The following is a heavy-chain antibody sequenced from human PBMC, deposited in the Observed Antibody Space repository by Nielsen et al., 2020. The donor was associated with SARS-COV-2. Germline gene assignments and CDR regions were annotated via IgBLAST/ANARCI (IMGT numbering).Heavy chain of an antibody. Sequence: SETLSPTCTVPGASMSTSYWSWLRQPPGKGLEWIGFISYSGSAYYNPSLKSRVTISVDTSTNQFSLKLRSVTAADTAVYYCANYGGNSGLQHGGQGTLVTVSS. J-gene: IGHJ1*01. CDR1: GASMSTSY. CDR2: ISYSGSA. D-gene: IGHD4-23*01. V-gene: IGHV4-59*01. CDR3: ANYGGNSGLQH.